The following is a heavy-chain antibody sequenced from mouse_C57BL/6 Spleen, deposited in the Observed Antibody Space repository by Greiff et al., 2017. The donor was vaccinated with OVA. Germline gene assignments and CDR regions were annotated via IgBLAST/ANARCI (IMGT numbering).Heavy chain of an antibody. V-gene: IGHV1-39*01. D-gene: IGHD2-4*01. CDR3: ARYSYYDYDEGRYFDV. J-gene: IGHJ1*03. CDR1: GYSFTDYN. CDR2: INPNYGTT. Sequence: VQLQQSGPELVKPGASVKISCKASGYSFTDYNMNWLKQSNGKSLEWIGVINPNYGTTSYNQKFKGKATLTVDQSSSTAYMQLNSLTSEDSAVYYCARYSYYDYDEGRYFDVWGTGTTVTVSS.